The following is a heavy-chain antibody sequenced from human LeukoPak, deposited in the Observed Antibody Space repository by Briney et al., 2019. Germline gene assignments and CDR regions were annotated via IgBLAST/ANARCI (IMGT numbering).Heavy chain of an antibody. J-gene: IGHJ4*02. CDR2: IYYSGST. Sequence: SETLSHTRTVSGGSISSYYWSWIRQPPGKGLEWIGYIYYSGSTNYNPSLKSRVTISVDTSKNQFSLKLRSVTAADTAVYYCARDKDWNFDWGQGTLVTVSS. V-gene: IGHV4-59*12. CDR1: GGSISSYY. D-gene: IGHD1-7*01. CDR3: ARDKDWNFD.